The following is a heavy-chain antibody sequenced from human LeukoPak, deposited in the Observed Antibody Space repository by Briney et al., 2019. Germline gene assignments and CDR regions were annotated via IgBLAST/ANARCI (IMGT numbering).Heavy chain of an antibody. J-gene: IGHJ4*02. D-gene: IGHD3-22*01. Sequence: SGGSLRLSCAASGFSFSSYSMNWVRQAPGKGLEGVASISSTSRSSYIFYAESVKGRFSISRDNTKNSLFLQMNSLVAEDTAVYYCARGYIDNLGYSPRSSFDSWGQGSLVTVSS. CDR1: GFSFSSYS. V-gene: IGHV3-21*01. CDR2: ISSTSRSSYI. CDR3: ARGYIDNLGYSPRSSFDS.